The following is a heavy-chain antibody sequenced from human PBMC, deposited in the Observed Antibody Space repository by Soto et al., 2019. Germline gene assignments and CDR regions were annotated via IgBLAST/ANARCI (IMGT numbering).Heavy chain of an antibody. CDR2: ISWNSGSI. Sequence: DVQLVESGGGLVQPGRSLRLSCAASGFTFDDYAMHWVRQAPGKGLERVSGISWNSGSIGYADAVKGRFTISRDNAKNSLYLQMNSLRAEDTALYYCAKDAITMVRGVNSYYGMDVWGQGTTVTVSS. CDR3: AKDAITMVRGVNSYYGMDV. J-gene: IGHJ6*02. V-gene: IGHV3-9*01. CDR1: GFTFDDYA. D-gene: IGHD3-10*01.